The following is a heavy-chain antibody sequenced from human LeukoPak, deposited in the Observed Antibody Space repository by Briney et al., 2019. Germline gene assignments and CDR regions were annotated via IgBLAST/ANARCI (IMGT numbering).Heavy chain of an antibody. D-gene: IGHD3-10*01. Sequence: GGSLRLSCAASGFTFTKAWMSWVRQAPGKGLEWVGRIKTKADRGTTDYAALVEDRFTISRDDSKNTLYLQMNSLKTEDTAVYYCTTKAWFVQGDGDYWGQGILATVSS. J-gene: IGHJ4*02. V-gene: IGHV3-15*01. CDR3: TTKAWFVQGDGDY. CDR2: IKTKADRGTT. CDR1: GFTFTKAW.